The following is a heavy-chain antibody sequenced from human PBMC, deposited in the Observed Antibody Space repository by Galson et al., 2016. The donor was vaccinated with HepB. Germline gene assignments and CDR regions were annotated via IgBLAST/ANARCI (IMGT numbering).Heavy chain of an antibody. Sequence: SVKVSCKASGYTFSNYAIHWVRQAPGQRLEWMGWINGGNGNTKYSQTFQGRVTITRDTSASTAYMELSSLRSEDTAHYYCARSRPYSTSTYWFDPWGQGTLVTVSS. CDR2: INGGNGNT. CDR3: ARSRPYSTSTYWFDP. D-gene: IGHD6-6*01. CDR1: GYTFSNYA. J-gene: IGHJ5*02. V-gene: IGHV1-3*01.